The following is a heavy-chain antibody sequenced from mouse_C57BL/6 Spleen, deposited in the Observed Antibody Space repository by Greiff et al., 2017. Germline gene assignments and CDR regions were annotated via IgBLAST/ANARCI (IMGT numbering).Heavy chain of an antibody. CDR1: GFTFSSYG. V-gene: IGHV5-6*01. J-gene: IGHJ3*01. Sequence: EVMLVESGGDLVKPGGSLKLSCAASGFTFSSYGMSWVRQTPDKRLEWVATISSGGSYTYYPDSVKGRFTISRDNAKNTLYLQMSSLKSEDTAMYYCARQKDYDGAWFAYWGQGTLVTVSA. CDR3: ARQKDYDGAWFAY. CDR2: ISSGGSYT. D-gene: IGHD2-4*01.